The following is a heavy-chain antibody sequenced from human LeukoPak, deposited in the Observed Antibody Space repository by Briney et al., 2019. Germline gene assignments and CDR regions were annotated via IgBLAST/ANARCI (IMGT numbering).Heavy chain of an antibody. V-gene: IGHV3-21*01. CDR1: GFTFSSYS. Sequence: GGSLRLSCAASGFTFSSYSMNWVRQAPGKGLEWVSSISSSSSYIYYADSVKGRFTISRDNAKNSLYLQMNSLRAEDTAVYYCARGLGRRGYNWFDPWGQGTLVTVSS. J-gene: IGHJ5*02. CDR3: ARGLGRRGYNWFDP. CDR2: ISSSSSYI. D-gene: IGHD3-22*01.